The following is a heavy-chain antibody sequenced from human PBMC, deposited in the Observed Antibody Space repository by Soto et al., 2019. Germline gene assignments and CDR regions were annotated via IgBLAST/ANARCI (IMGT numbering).Heavy chain of an antibody. CDR2: INPNSGGT. V-gene: IGHV1-2*04. J-gene: IGHJ6*02. CDR3: ARGLPGGQLRFLEWLLKPYYYYYGMDV. Sequence: ASVKVSCKASGYTFTGYYMHWVRQAPGQGLEWMGWINPNSGGTNYAQKFQGWVTMTRDTSISTAYMELSRLRSDDTAVYYCARGLPGGQLRFLEWLLKPYYYYYGMDVWGQGTTVTVS. D-gene: IGHD3-3*01. CDR1: GYTFTGYY.